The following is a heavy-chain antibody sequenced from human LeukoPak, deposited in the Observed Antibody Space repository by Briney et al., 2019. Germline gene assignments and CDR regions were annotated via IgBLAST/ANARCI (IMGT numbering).Heavy chain of an antibody. J-gene: IGHJ4*02. CDR3: ARGQQLVSFFDY. V-gene: IGHV4-59*12. CDR1: GGSISSYY. CDR2: IYYSGST. Sequence: SETLSLTCTVSGGSISSYYWSWIRQPPGKGLEWIGDIYYSGSTNYNPSLKSRVTISVDRSKNQFSLKLSSVTAADTAVYYCARGQQLVSFFDYWGQGTLVTVSS. D-gene: IGHD6-13*01.